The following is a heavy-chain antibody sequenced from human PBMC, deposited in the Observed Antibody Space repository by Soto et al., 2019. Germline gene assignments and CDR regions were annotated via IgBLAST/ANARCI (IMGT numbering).Heavy chain of an antibody. CDR3: ASTGSGPYYFDY. J-gene: IGHJ4*02. CDR2: ISAYNGNT. Sequence: ASLKVSCKASGYTFTSYGISWVRQAPGQGLEWMGWISAYNGNTNYAQKLQGRVTMTTDTSTSTAYMELRSLRSDDTAVYYCASTGSGPYYFDYWGQGTLVTVSS. V-gene: IGHV1-18*01. D-gene: IGHD3-10*01. CDR1: GYTFTSYG.